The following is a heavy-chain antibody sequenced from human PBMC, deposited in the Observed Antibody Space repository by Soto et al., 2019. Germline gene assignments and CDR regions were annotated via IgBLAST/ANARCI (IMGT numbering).Heavy chain of an antibody. Sequence: SETLSLTCTVSGGSISGGVHSWSWIRQPPGKGLEWIGHIFDSGSTYYNPSLKSRLTISVDTSKNQFSLRLSSVTAADTAVYFCAREIIPVTNVSYFDLWGRGTVVT. D-gene: IGHD2-8*01. CDR1: GGSISGGVHS. J-gene: IGHJ2*01. CDR2: IFDSGST. CDR3: AREIIPVTNVSYFDL. V-gene: IGHV4-30-4*01.